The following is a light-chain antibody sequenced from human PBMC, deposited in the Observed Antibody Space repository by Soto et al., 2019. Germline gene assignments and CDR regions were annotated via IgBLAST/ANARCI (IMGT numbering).Light chain of an antibody. J-gene: IGKJ5*01. CDR3: QQYHNWPPIT. CDR1: QGVTGN. V-gene: IGKV3-15*01. CDR2: HAS. Sequence: EIVMTQSPATLSVSPGERATLSCRASQGVTGNLAWYQQKPGRAPRLLIYHASTRATGVPARFSGSGSGTEFTLTISSLQSEDFAVYYCQQYHNWPPITFGQGTRLEIK.